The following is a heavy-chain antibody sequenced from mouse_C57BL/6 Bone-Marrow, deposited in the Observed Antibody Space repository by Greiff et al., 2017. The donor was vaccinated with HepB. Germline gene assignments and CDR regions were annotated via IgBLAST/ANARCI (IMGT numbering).Heavy chain of an antibody. J-gene: IGHJ1*03. V-gene: IGHV1-50*01. CDR3: ARCWYFDV. CDR2: IDPSDSYT. CDR1: GYTFTSYW. Sequence: QVQLQQPGAELVKPGASVKLSCKASGYTFTSYWMQWVKQRPGQGLEWIGEIDPSDSYTNYNQKFKGKATLTVDTSSSAAYMQLSSLTSEDSAVSYCARCWYFDVRGTGTTVTVSS.